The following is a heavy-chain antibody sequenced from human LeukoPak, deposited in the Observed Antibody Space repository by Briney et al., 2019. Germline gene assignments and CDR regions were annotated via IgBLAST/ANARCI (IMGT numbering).Heavy chain of an antibody. CDR1: GFTFSSYE. V-gene: IGHV3-48*03. Sequence: GGSLRLXCAASGFTFSSYEMNWVRQAPGKGLEWVSYISSSGSTIYYADSVKGRFTISRDNAKNSLYLQMNSLRAEDTAVYYCARDSYDYVWGSYRYTPLFDYWGQGTLVTVSS. D-gene: IGHD3-16*02. J-gene: IGHJ4*02. CDR3: ARDSYDYVWGSYRYTPLFDY. CDR2: ISSSGSTI.